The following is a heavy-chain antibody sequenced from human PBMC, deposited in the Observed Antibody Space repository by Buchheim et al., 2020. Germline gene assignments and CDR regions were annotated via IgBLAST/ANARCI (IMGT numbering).Heavy chain of an antibody. V-gene: IGHV3-15*01. CDR3: TTESVLWFGEFYHFDY. D-gene: IGHD3-10*01. Sequence: EVQLVESGGGLVKPGGSLRLSCAASGFTFSNAWMSWVRQAPGKGLEWVGRIKSKTDGGTTDYAVPVKGRFTISSDDSKHTLYLQMNSLKTEDTAVYYCTTESVLWFGEFYHFDYWGQGTL. J-gene: IGHJ4*02. CDR1: GFTFSNAW. CDR2: IKSKTDGGTT.